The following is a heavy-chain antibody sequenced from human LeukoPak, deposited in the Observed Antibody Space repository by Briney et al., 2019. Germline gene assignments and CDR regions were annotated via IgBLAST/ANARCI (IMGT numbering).Heavy chain of an antibody. CDR1: GFTFSRYW. J-gene: IGHJ4*02. D-gene: IGHD5-24*01. CDR3: AMEGVVDGYGY. CDR2: VHSDGSST. Sequence: GGSLRLSCAASGFTFSRYWMHWVRQAPGKGLVWVSRVHSDGSSTYYADSVRGRFTISRDNAKNTLYLQMSSLRAEDTSVYYCAMEGVVDGYGYWGQGTLVTVSS. V-gene: IGHV3-74*01.